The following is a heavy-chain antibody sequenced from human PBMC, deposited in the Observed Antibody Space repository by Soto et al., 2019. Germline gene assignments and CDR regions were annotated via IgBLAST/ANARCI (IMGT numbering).Heavy chain of an antibody. CDR2: ISGSGGST. Sequence: GGSLRLSCAASGFTFSSYAMSWVRQAPGKGLEWVSAISGSGGSTYYADSVKGRFTISRDNSKNTLYLQMNSLRAEDAAVYYCAKDSSSWWYYYYYGMDVWGQGTTVTVSS. D-gene: IGHD6-13*01. J-gene: IGHJ6*02. CDR3: AKDSSSWWYYYYYGMDV. CDR1: GFTFSSYA. V-gene: IGHV3-23*01.